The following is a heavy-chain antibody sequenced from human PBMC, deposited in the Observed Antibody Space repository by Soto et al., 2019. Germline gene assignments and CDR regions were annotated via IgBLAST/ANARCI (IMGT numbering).Heavy chain of an antibody. D-gene: IGHD5-18*01. Sequence: QVQLVESGGGVVQPGRSLRLSCAASGFTFSSYGMHWVRQAPGKGLEWVAVISYDGSNKYYADSVKGRFTISRDNSKNTLYLQINSLRAEDTAVYYRAKGVRGIQLWLRADVLDWFDPWGQGTLVTVSS. CDR1: GFTFSSYG. CDR3: AKGVRGIQLWLRADVLDWFDP. V-gene: IGHV3-30*18. CDR2: ISYDGSNK. J-gene: IGHJ5*02.